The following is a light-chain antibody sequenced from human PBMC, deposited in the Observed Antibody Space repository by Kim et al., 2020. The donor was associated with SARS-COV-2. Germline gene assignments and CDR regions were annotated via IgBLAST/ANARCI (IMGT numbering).Light chain of an antibody. CDR2: QDN. Sequence: SYELTQPPSVSVSPGQTASITCSGDKLGDKFACWYQQKPGQSPLLVIYQDNKRPSGIPERFSGSNSGNTATLTISGTQAMDEADYYCQAWDASPAWVFVGGTQLTVL. CDR3: QAWDASPAWV. J-gene: IGLJ3*02. CDR1: KLGDKF. V-gene: IGLV3-1*01.